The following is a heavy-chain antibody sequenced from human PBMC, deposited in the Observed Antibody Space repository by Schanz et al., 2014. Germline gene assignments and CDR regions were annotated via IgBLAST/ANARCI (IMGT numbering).Heavy chain of an antibody. CDR2: ISDSGDTA. V-gene: IGHV3-23*04. J-gene: IGHJ4*02. CDR3: AKSLESCPGGRCSRGYFDY. CDR1: GFTFSSHW. Sequence: EVQLVQSGGGLVQPGGSLRLSCAASGFTFSSHWMHWVRQDPGKGLVWVSLISDSGDTAYYADSVKGRFTISRDNFKGALYLQMSSLRAEDTAVYYCAKSLESCPGGRCSRGYFDYWGQGTLVTVSS. D-gene: IGHD2-8*02.